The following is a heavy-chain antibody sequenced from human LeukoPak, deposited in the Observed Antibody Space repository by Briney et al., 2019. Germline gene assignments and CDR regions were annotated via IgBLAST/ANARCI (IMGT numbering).Heavy chain of an antibody. Sequence: PGGSLRLSCAASGFTFSSYAMSWVRQAPGKGLEWVSTISGNGGSTYYADSVKGRFTISRDNSKNTLYLQMNSLRAEDTAVYYCASDLNTVPLHWFDPWGQGTLVTVSS. CDR2: ISGNGGST. CDR1: GFTFSSYA. J-gene: IGHJ5*02. CDR3: ASDLNTVPLHWFDP. D-gene: IGHD4-11*01. V-gene: IGHV3-23*01.